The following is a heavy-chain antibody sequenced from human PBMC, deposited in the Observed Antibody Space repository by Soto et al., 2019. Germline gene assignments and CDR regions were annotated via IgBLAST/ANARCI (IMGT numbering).Heavy chain of an antibody. CDR2: ISGSGGST. D-gene: IGHD3-3*01. J-gene: IGHJ4*02. CDR1: GFTFSSYA. V-gene: IGHV3-23*01. CDR3: ARNNYDFWSGYIAYYFDY. Sequence: PGGSLRLSCAASGFTFSSYAMSWVRQAPGKGLEWVSAISGSGGSTYYADSVKGRFTISRDNSKNTLYLQMNSLRAEDTAVYYCARNNYDFWSGYIAYYFDYWGQGTLVTVSS.